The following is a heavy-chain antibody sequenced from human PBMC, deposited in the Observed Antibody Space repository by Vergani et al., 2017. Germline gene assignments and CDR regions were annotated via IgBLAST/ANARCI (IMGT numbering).Heavy chain of an antibody. D-gene: IGHD2-2*01. CDR2: IIPIVGTA. Sequence: QVQLVHSGAEVKKPGSSVKVSCKASGGTFSSYAISWVRQAPGQGLEWMGRIIPIVGTANYAQKFQGRVTITADESTSTAYMELSSPRSEDTAVYYCARETNCSSTSGYFYYYYYGMDVWGQGTTVTVSS. CDR1: GGTFSSYA. V-gene: IGHV1-69*11. CDR3: ARETNCSSTSGYFYYYYYGMDV. J-gene: IGHJ6*02.